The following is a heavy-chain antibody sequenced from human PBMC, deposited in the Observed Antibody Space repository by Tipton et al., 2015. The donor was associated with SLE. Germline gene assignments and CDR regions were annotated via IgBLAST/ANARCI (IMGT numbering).Heavy chain of an antibody. V-gene: IGHV3-23*01. J-gene: IGHJ4*02. CDR1: GFTFSTYA. Sequence: SLRLSCAASGFTFSTYAMSWVRQAPGKGLEWVSGISGSGGSTYYADSVKGRFTISRDNSKNTLYLQMNSLRAEDTAVYYCARQNVSYISGWFLDDWGQGTLVTVSS. CDR2: ISGSGGST. D-gene: IGHD6-19*01. CDR3: ARQNVSYISGWFLDD.